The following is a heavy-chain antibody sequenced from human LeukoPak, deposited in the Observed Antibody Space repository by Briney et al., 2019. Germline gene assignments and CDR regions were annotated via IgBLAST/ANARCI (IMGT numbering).Heavy chain of an antibody. CDR1: GGSFSGYY. D-gene: IGHD2-2*03. CDR2: INHSGST. CDR3: ARVDIAVVPAALYNWFDP. J-gene: IGHJ5*02. Sequence: SETLSLTCAVYGGSFSGYYWSWLRQPPGKGLEWLGEINHSGSTNYNPSLKSRVTISVDTSKDQFSLKLSSVTTADTAVYYCARVDIAVVPAALYNWFDPWGQGTLVTVSS. V-gene: IGHV4-34*01.